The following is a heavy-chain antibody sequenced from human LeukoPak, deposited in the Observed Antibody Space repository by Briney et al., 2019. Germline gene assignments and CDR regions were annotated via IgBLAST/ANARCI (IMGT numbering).Heavy chain of an antibody. CDR2: IYTSGST. J-gene: IGHJ4*02. CDR3: ARDGSIGHFWSGYYGD. V-gene: IGHV4-4*07. CDR1: GGSISSYY. Sequence: SETLSLTCTDSGGSISSYYWSWIRQPAGKGLEWIGRIYTSGSTNYNPSLKSRVTMSVDTSKNQFSLKLSSVTAADTAVYYCARDGSIGHFWSGYYGDWGQGTLVTVSS. D-gene: IGHD3-3*02.